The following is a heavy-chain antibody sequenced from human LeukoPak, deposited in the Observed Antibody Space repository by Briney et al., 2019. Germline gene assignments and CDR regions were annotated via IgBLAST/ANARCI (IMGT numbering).Heavy chain of an antibody. CDR3: AKGSVYYDILTGYFNDYYYYGMDV. D-gene: IGHD3-9*01. V-gene: IGHV3-7*03. CDR1: GFTFSSYW. CDR2: IKQDGSEK. Sequence: PGGSLRLSCAASGFTFSSYWMSWVRQAPGKGLEWVANIKQDGSEKYYVDSVKGRFTISRDNAKNSLYLQMNSLRAEDTAVYYCAKGSVYYDILTGYFNDYYYYGMDVWGQGTTVTVSS. J-gene: IGHJ6*02.